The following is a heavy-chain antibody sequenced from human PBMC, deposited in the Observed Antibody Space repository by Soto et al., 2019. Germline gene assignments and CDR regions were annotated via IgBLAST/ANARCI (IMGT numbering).Heavy chain of an antibody. CDR2: IYHSGST. V-gene: IGHV4-61*01. D-gene: IGHD2-15*01. CDR1: GGSVRDGSYY. J-gene: IGHJ5*02. Sequence: SETLSLTCTVSGGSVRDGSYYWAWLRQPPGKGLEWIGHIYHSGSTIYNPSLQSRVTISIDTSKSQFSLNLHSMTAADTAVEYGAGYSWHYCFGRWERGTRVTVAS. CDR3: AGYSWHYCFGR.